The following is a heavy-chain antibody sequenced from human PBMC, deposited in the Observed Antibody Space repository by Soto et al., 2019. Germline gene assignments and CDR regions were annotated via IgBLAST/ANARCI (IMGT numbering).Heavy chain of an antibody. CDR1: GFSLSTSGVG. CDR2: IYWDDDK. Sequence: QITLKESGPTLVKSTQTLTLTCTFSGFSLSTSGVGVGWIRQPPGKALEWLALIYWDDDKRYSPSLKSRLTITKDTSKNQVVLTMTNMDPVDTATYYCAHSGNYDILTGYYKGGGWFDPWGQGTLVTVSS. J-gene: IGHJ5*02. CDR3: AHSGNYDILTGYYKGGGWFDP. D-gene: IGHD3-9*01. V-gene: IGHV2-5*02.